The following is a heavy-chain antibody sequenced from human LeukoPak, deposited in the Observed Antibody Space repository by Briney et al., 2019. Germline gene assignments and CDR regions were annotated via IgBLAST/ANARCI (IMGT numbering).Heavy chain of an antibody. CDR2: IGTSDTTI. CDR1: GFTFSDYY. V-gene: IGHV3-11*01. Sequence: GGSLRLSCAASGFTFSDYYMSWIRQAPGKGLEWVSYIGTSDTTIYYADSVKGRFTISRDNAKKSLYLQMNSLRAEDTAVYYCAKGGYYYDSSGYYRPLYYYYYMDVWGKGTTVTVSS. J-gene: IGHJ6*03. D-gene: IGHD3-22*01. CDR3: AKGGYYYDSSGYYRPLYYYYYMDV.